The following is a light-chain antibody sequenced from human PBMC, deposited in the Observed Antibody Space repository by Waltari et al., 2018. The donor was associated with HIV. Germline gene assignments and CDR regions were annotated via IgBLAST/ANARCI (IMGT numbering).Light chain of an antibody. V-gene: IGLV2-18*02. CDR1: SSDVGSYNR. Sequence: QSALTQPPSVSGSPGQSVTISCTGTSSDVGSYNRVSWYQQTPGTAPKLMIYEVNNRPSGVPHRFSGSKSDNTASLTISGLQAEDEGDYYCCSYTTSTTLVFGGGTKLTVL. CDR3: CSYTTSTTLV. J-gene: IGLJ2*01. CDR2: EVN.